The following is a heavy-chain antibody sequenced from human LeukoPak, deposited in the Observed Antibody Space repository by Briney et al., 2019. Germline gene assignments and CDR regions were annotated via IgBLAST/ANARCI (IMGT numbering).Heavy chain of an antibody. V-gene: IGHV1-2*02. CDR3: ARGEATRASNSSSWYNDY. CDR2: INPNSGGT. J-gene: IGHJ4*02. D-gene: IGHD6-13*01. CDR1: GYTFTDYY. Sequence: ASVKVSCKASGYTFTDYYMHWVRQAPGQGLEWMGWINPNSGGTNYAQKFQGRVTMTRDTSISTAYMELSRLRSDDTAVYYCARGEATRASNSSSWYNDYWGQGTLVTVSS.